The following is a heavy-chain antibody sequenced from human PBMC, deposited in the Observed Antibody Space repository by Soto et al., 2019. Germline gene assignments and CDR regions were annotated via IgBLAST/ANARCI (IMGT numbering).Heavy chain of an antibody. CDR3: AREGRYDYVWGSYRNDAFDI. CDR1: GFTFSSYA. J-gene: IGHJ3*02. CDR2: ISYDGSNK. D-gene: IGHD3-16*02. Sequence: QVQLVESGGGVVQPGRSLRLSCAASGFTFSSYATHWVRQAPGKGLEWVAVISYDGSNKYYADSVKGRFTISRDNSKNTLYLQMNSLRAEDTAVYYCAREGRYDYVWGSYRNDAFDIWGQGTMVTVSS. V-gene: IGHV3-30-3*01.